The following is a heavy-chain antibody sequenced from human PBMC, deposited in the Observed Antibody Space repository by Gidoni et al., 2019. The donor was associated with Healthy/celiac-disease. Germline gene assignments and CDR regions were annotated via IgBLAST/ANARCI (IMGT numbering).Heavy chain of an antibody. CDR3: ARDSPYHYYGSGSYLSGSRTYDY. Sequence: QVQLQESGPGLVKPSETLSLTCTVSGGSVSSGSYYWSWIRQPPGKGLEWIGYIYYSGSTNYNPSLKSRVTISVDTSKNQFSLKLSSVTAADTAVYYCARDSPYHYYGSGSYLSGSRTYDYWGQGTLVTVSS. V-gene: IGHV4-61*01. D-gene: IGHD3-10*01. CDR2: IYYSGST. CDR1: GGSVSSGSYY. J-gene: IGHJ4*02.